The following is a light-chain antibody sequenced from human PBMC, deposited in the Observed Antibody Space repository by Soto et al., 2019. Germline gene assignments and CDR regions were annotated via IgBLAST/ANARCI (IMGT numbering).Light chain of an antibody. J-gene: IGLJ2*01. CDR2: DVS. Sequence: QSALTQPRSVSGSPGQSVTISCTGTSSDVGGYDFVSRYQQHPGKAPKLMISDVSKRPSGVPDRFSGSKSGNTASLTISGLQAEDEADYYCCSYAGDLALFGGGTKVTVL. CDR3: CSYAGDLAL. CDR1: SSDVGGYDF. V-gene: IGLV2-11*01.